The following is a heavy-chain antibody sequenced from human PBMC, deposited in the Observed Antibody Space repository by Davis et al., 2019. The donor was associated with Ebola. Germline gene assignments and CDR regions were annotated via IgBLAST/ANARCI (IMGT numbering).Heavy chain of an antibody. CDR3: ARYVDIVATRIPVYYYGMDV. Sequence: GESLKISCAASGFTFSDSYMTWIRQAPGKGLEWISYISSSSSTIYYVDSVKGRFTISRDNAKQSLYLQMNSLRVEDTAVYYCARYVDIVATRIPVYYYGMDVWGQGTTVTVSS. D-gene: IGHD5-12*01. CDR1: GFTFSDSY. J-gene: IGHJ6*02. V-gene: IGHV3-11*01. CDR2: ISSSSSTI.